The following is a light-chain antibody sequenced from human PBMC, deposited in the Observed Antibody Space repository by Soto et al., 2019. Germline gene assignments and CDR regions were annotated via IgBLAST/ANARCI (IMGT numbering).Light chain of an antibody. V-gene: IGKV1-5*03. Sequence: DIKMTQSPSTLSASVGDRVTITCRASQSISSWLAWYQQKPGKAPKLLIYKASSLQSGVPSTFSGSGSGTEFTLTISSLQPDDFATYYCQQYNSYRTFGQGTKVDIK. CDR1: QSISSW. J-gene: IGKJ1*01. CDR2: KAS. CDR3: QQYNSYRT.